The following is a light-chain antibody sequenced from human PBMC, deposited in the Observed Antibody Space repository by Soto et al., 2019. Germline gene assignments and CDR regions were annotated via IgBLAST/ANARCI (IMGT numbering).Light chain of an antibody. CDR1: QSVRNNY. CDR2: DVS. J-gene: IGKJ4*01. Sequence: EIVLTQSPGTLSSSPGERATLSCRASQSVRNNYLAWYQQKPGQPPRFLIYDVSTRAAGIPDRFSGSGAGTDFTLTISRLEPEDFAVYYCQQHGSTPLTFGGGTKVEIE. V-gene: IGKV3-20*01. CDR3: QQHGSTPLT.